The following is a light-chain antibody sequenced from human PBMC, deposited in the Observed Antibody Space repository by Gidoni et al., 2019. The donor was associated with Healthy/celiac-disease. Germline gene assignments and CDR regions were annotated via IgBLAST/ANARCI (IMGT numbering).Light chain of an antibody. J-gene: IGKJ4*01. Sequence: EIVLTQSPATLSLSPGESATLSCRASQSVSSYLAGYQQKPGQAPRLLIYDASNRATGIPARFSGSGSGTDFTLTISSLEPEDFAEGRLTFGGGTKVEIK. CDR2: DAS. CDR1: QSVSSY. CDR3: T. V-gene: IGKV3-11*01.